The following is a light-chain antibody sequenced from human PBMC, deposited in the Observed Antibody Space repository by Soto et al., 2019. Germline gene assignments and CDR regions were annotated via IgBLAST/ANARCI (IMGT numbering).Light chain of an antibody. Sequence: QSVLTQPPSASGTPGQRVTISCSGSSSNIGSNTVNWYQQLPGTAPKLLIYSNNQRPSGVPDRFSGSKSGTSASPAIRGLQSEDEADYYCAAWDDSLNVPVFGGGTKLTVL. CDR3: AAWDDSLNVPV. J-gene: IGLJ2*01. CDR1: SSNIGSNT. V-gene: IGLV1-44*01. CDR2: SNN.